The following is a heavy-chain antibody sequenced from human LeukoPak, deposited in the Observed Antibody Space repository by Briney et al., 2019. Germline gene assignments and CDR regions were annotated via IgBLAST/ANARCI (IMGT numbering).Heavy chain of an antibody. V-gene: IGHV3-53*01. CDR3: ARDLKTSGWYGDFDY. CDR2: IFSGGST. D-gene: IGHD6-19*01. J-gene: IGHJ4*02. CDR1: GFTVSSNY. Sequence: GGSLRLSCVASGFTVSSNYMSWVRQAPGKGLEWVSAIFSGGSTFYADSVTSRFTISRDNSKNTAYLEMNSLRAEDTAVYYCARDLKTSGWYGDFDYWGQGTLATVSS.